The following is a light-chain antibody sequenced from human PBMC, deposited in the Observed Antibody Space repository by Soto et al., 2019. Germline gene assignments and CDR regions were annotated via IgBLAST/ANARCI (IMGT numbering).Light chain of an antibody. CDR3: QQYNNWTLI. CDR1: QSVSIN. Sequence: EIVMTQSPATLSVSPGERATLSCRASQSVSINLAWYQQKPGQVPRILIYGASTRENGIPARFSGSGFGTEFTLTISSLQSEDFEVDDCQQYNNWTLIFGGGTKVDIK. CDR2: GAS. V-gene: IGKV3-15*01. J-gene: IGKJ4*01.